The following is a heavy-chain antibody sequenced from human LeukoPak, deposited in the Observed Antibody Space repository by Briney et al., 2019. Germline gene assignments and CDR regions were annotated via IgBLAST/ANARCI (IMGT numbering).Heavy chain of an antibody. CDR1: GYSLNSGDY. CDR3: ARAYNWNYGCSFQYNWFDL. Sequence: PSDTLSLTCVLSGYSLNSGDYRGWIRPAPGKGPEWVGTFHGSSSPAYSPLLRTRVSMSLDTAKNHFSLTLTSVTAADTAVYYCARAYNWNYGCSFQYNWFDLWGRGTLVSVSS. J-gene: IGHJ5*02. CDR2: FHGSSSP. D-gene: IGHD1-7*01. V-gene: IGHV4-38-2*01.